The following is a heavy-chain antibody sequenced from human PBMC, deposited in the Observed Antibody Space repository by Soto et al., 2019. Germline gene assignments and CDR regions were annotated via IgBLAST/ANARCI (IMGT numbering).Heavy chain of an antibody. D-gene: IGHD6-13*01. CDR1: GFTFNSHA. J-gene: IGHJ5*02. CDR3: ARGISSWYDPNWFDP. CDR2: ISASGGST. Sequence: QSGGSLRLSCAASGFTFNSHAMSWVRQAPGMGLEWISTISASGGSTFYADSVKGRFTISRDKSKNTLYLQMNSLRAEDTAVYYCARGISSWYDPNWFDPWGQGTLVTVSS. V-gene: IGHV3-23*01.